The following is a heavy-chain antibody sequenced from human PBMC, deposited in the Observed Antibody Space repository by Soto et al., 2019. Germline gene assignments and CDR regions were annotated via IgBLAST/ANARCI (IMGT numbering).Heavy chain of an antibody. J-gene: IGHJ4*02. Sequence: QVQVVESGGGVVQPGTSLRLSCAGSGFTFSDYAIQWVRQAPGKGLEWVAGISYDGRNKYYADSVKGRFTNSRDNSENTVYLQMDSLRGEDTAMYYCARSLTIFGVVARFDKWGQGTPVTVSS. CDR3: ARSLTIFGVVARFDK. V-gene: IGHV3-30*04. CDR2: ISYDGRNK. CDR1: GFTFSDYA. D-gene: IGHD3-3*01.